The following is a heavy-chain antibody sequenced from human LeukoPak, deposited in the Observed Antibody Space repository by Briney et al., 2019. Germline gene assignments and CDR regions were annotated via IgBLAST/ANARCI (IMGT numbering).Heavy chain of an antibody. D-gene: IGHD3-22*01. Sequence: GESLEISCKGSGYSFTSYWIGWVRQMPGKGLEWMGIIYPGDSDTRYSPSFQGQVTISADKSISTAYLQWSSLKASDTAMYYCARQSLDYYDSSGYYYYGMDVWGQGTTVTVSS. J-gene: IGHJ6*02. CDR1: GYSFTSYW. CDR2: IYPGDSDT. CDR3: ARQSLDYYDSSGYYYYGMDV. V-gene: IGHV5-51*01.